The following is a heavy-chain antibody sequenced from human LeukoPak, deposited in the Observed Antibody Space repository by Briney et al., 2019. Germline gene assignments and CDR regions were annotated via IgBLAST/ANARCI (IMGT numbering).Heavy chain of an antibody. CDR3: ATSADSSGND. J-gene: IGHJ4*02. Sequence: GGSLRLSCAASGFTFSSYAMSWVRQAPGKGLEWVANIKGDGSYKYYVDSVKGRFTISRDNAKSSVYLQMNTLRAEDTAVYYCATSADSSGNDWGQGTLVTVSS. CDR2: IKGDGSYK. CDR1: GFTFSSYA. V-gene: IGHV3-7*03. D-gene: IGHD3-22*01.